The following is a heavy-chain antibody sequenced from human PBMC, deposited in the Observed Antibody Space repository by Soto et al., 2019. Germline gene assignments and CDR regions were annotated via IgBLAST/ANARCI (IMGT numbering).Heavy chain of an antibody. D-gene: IGHD5-18*01. V-gene: IGHV1-8*01. CDR2: MNPNSGNT. Sequence: ASVKVSCKASGYTFTSYDINWVRQATGQGLEWMGWMNPNSGNTGYAQKFQGIVTMTRNTSRSTAYMELSSLRSEDTSVYYCARGGDTAGYYYYGMDVWGQGTTVTVSS. CDR1: GYTFTSYD. CDR3: ARGGDTAGYYYYGMDV. J-gene: IGHJ6*02.